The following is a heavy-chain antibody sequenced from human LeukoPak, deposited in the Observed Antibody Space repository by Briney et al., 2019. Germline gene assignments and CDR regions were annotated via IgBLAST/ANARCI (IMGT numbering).Heavy chain of an antibody. Sequence: ASAKVSCKASGYTFTRYGISWVRQAPGQELERMGWISAYNGNTNYAQKFQGRVTMTEDTSTDTAYMELSSLRSEDTAVYYCARSLYDLDGSGHFQDYWGQGTLVTVSS. CDR2: ISAYNGNT. CDR1: GYTFTRYG. D-gene: IGHD3-10*01. CDR3: ARSLYDLDGSGHFQDY. V-gene: IGHV1-18*01. J-gene: IGHJ4*02.